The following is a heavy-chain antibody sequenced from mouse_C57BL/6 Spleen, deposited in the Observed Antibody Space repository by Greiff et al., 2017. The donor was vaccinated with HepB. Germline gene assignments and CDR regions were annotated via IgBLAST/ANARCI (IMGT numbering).Heavy chain of an antibody. CDR3: ARGGDYGSSRWFAD. CDR1: GYTFTSYW. J-gene: IGHJ3*01. D-gene: IGHD1-1*01. V-gene: IGHV1-64*01. CDR2: IHPNSGST. Sequence: VQLQQPGAELVKPGASVKLSCKASGYTFTSYWMHWVKQRPGQGLEWIGMIHPNSGSTNYNEKFKSKATLTVDKSSSTAYMQLSSLTSEDSAVYYSARGGDYGSSRWFADWGQGTLVTVSA.